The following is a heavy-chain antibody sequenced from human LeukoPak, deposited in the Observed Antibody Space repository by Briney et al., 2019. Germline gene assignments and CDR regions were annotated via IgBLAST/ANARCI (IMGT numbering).Heavy chain of an antibody. CDR2: ISSRSYG. J-gene: IGHJ3*02. V-gene: IGHV3-21*04. CDR3: ARGYYDSSGPGALDI. D-gene: IGHD3-22*01. CDR1: GITFSTSG. Sequence: GGSLRLSCAGSGITFSTSGMNWVRQAPGKGLEWVASISSRSYGYYADAVKGRFTISRDNSKNTLYLQTNSLRAEDTAVYYCARGYYDSSGPGALDIWGQGTMVTVSS.